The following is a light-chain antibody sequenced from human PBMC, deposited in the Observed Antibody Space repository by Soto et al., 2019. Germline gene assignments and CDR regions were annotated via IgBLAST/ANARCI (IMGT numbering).Light chain of an antibody. CDR3: QTWDTTGIHV. V-gene: IGLV4-69*01. J-gene: IGLJ2*01. Sequence: QLVLTQSPSASASLGASVKLTCTLSSGHSTYAIAWHQQQPEKGPRYLMYLNSDGSHTKGDGIPDRFSGSSSGAERYLTVSSLQSEEEADYYCQTWDTTGIHVFGGGTKLTVL. CDR1: SGHSTYA. CDR2: LNSDGSH.